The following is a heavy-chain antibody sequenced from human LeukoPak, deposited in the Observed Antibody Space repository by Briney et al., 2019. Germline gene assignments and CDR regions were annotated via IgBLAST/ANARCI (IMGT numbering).Heavy chain of an antibody. J-gene: IGHJ4*02. CDR3: AKSDCGSTSCYTLDY. CDR1: GFTFSSYA. V-gene: IGHV3-23*01. D-gene: IGHD2-2*02. CDR2: ISGSGDST. Sequence: PGRSLRLSCAASGFTFSSYAMRWVRQAPGKGLEWVSAISGSGDSTYYADSVKGRFTISRDNSKNTLYLQMNSLRAEDTAVYYCAKSDCGSTSCYTLDYWGQGTLVTVSS.